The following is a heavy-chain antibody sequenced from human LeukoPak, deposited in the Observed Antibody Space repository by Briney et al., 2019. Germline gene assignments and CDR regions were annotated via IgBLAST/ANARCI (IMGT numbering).Heavy chain of an antibody. D-gene: IGHD6-19*01. Sequence: GGSLRLSCAASGFTFSSYWMSWVRQAPGKGLEWVSAISASGGSTDYADSVKGRFTISRDNSKNTLYLQMNSLRAEDTAVFYCAKGLSSGWYGESGSWGQGTLVTVSS. CDR2: ISASGGST. J-gene: IGHJ5*02. V-gene: IGHV3-23*01. CDR1: GFTFSSYW. CDR3: AKGLSSGWYGESGS.